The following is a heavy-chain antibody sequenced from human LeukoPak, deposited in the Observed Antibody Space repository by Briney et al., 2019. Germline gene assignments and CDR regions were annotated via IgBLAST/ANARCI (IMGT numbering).Heavy chain of an antibody. J-gene: IGHJ3*02. Sequence: GGSLRLSCAASGFTFSSYAMHWVRQAPGKGLEWVAVISYDGSNKYYADSVKGRFTISRDNSKNTLYLQMNSLRAEDTAVYYCARQQLVQYAFDIWGQGTMVTVSS. CDR1: GFTFSSYA. D-gene: IGHD6-13*01. CDR2: ISYDGSNK. V-gene: IGHV3-30-3*01. CDR3: ARQQLVQYAFDI.